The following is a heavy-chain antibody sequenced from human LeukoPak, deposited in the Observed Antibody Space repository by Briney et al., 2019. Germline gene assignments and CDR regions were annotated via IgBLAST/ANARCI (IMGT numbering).Heavy chain of an antibody. V-gene: IGHV4-39*07. J-gene: IGHJ5*02. CDR3: ARIGLVRWFDP. CDR1: GGSISSSSYY. D-gene: IGHD6-19*01. Sequence: SETLSLTCTVSGGSISSSSYYWGWIRQPPGKGLEWIGSIYYSGSTYYNPSLKSRVTISVDTSKNQFSLKLSSVTAADTAVYYCARIGLVRWFDPWGQGTLVTVSS. CDR2: IYYSGST.